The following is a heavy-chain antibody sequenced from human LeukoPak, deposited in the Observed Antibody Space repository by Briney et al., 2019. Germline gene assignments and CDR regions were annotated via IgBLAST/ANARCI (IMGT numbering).Heavy chain of an antibody. J-gene: IGHJ4*02. CDR3: ARHLNSGTYPLDY. V-gene: IGHV4-59*08. D-gene: IGHD1-26*01. Sequence: SETLSLTCTVSGGPISSYYWSWIRQPPGKGLEWLGHIYSSGNTNYNPSLQNRLTMSVDTSKNQFSLKLNSVTAADTAVYYCARHLNSGTYPLDYWGQGTLVTVSS. CDR2: IYSSGNT. CDR1: GGPISSYY.